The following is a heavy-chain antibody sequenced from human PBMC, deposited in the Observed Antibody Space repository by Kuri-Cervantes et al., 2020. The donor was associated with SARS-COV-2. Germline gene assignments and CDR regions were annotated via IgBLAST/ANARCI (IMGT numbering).Heavy chain of an antibody. CDR2: LNTHNGNT. J-gene: IGHJ6*03. D-gene: IGHD6-19*01. Sequence: ASVKVSCKASGYTFTNYAINWVRQAPGQGLEWMGWLNTHNGNTENVQDLQGRVTMTTDTSPSTAYMELRSLRSDDTATYYCARVFQYSSGWYRGWELTPKHYYNYMDVWGKGTTVTVSS. V-gene: IGHV1-18*01. CDR1: GYTFTNYA. CDR3: ARVFQYSSGWYRGWELTPKHYYNYMDV.